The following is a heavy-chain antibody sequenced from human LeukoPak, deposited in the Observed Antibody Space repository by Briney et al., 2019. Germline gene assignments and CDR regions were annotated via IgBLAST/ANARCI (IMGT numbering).Heavy chain of an antibody. CDR2: IYSGGSDT. CDR1: GYSFTSYW. J-gene: IGHJ4*02. V-gene: IGHV5-51*01. Sequence: GESLKISCKSSGYSFTSYWIGWVRQMPGKGLEWMGIIYSGGSDTSYSPSFQGQVTISADKSISTAYLQWSSLKASDTAMYYCARRVPAAMETVFDYWGEGTLVTVSS. D-gene: IGHD2-2*01. CDR3: ARRVPAAMETVFDY.